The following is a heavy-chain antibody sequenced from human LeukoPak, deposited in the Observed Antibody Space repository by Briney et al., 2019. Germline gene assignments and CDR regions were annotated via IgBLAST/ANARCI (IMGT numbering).Heavy chain of an antibody. J-gene: IGHJ4*02. D-gene: IGHD4-17*01. V-gene: IGHV3-33*01. Sequence: PGGSLRLSCAASGFTFSSYGMHWVRQAPGKGLEWVAVIWYDGSNKYYADSVKGRFTISRDNSKNTLYLQMNSLRAEDTAVYHCARDDRVYGNFDYWGQGTLVTVSS. CDR3: ARDDRVYGNFDY. CDR2: IWYDGSNK. CDR1: GFTFSSYG.